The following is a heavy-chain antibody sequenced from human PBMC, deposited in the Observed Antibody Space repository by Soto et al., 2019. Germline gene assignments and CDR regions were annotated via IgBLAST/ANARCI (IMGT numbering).Heavy chain of an antibody. D-gene: IGHD3-9*01. CDR1: GGSFSGYY. J-gene: IGHJ4*02. V-gene: IGHV4-34*01. CDR2: INHSGST. CDR3: ARGRSLRYFDWFQGPYFDY. Sequence: SETLSLTCAVYGGSFSGYYWSGIRQPPGKGREWIGEINHSGSTNYNPSLKSRVPISVDTSKNQFSLKLSSVTAADTAVYYCARGRSLRYFDWFQGPYFDYWGQGTLVTVSS.